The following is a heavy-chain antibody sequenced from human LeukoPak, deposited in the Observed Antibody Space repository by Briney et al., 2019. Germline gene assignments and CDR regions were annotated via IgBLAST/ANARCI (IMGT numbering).Heavy chain of an antibody. J-gene: IGHJ4*02. CDR2: IYHSGST. D-gene: IGHD3/OR15-3a*01. V-gene: IGHV4-4*02. Sequence: SETLSLTCAVSGGSISSSNWWSWVRQPPGKGLEWIGEIYHSGSTNYNPSLKSRVSISIDTSKNQFSLKLTSVTAADTAVYYCARQTGSGLFILPGDQGTLVTVSS. CDR3: ARQTGSGLFILP. CDR1: GGSISSSNW.